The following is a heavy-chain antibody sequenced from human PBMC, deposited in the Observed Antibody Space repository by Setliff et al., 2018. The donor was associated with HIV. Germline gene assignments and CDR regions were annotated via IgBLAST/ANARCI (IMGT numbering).Heavy chain of an antibody. Sequence: SETLSLTCAVSGYSISSGYYWGWIRQPPGKGLEWIGTIYHSGSNYYNPSLKSRVTISVDTSKNQFSLRLSSVTAADSAVYYCARRRETIVVVIGIPNWYFDLWGRGTLVTVSS. D-gene: IGHD2-21*01. CDR3: ARRRETIVVVIGIPNWYFDL. J-gene: IGHJ2*01. CDR2: IYHSGSN. CDR1: GYSISSGYY. V-gene: IGHV4-38-2*01.